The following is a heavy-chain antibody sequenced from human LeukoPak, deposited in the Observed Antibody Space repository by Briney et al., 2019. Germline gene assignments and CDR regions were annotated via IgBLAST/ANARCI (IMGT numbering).Heavy chain of an antibody. V-gene: IGHV4-34*01. CDR3: ARQRQRGGSGSYSTRYYYYYYMDV. Sequence: PSETLSLTCTVSGGSISSYYWSWIRQPPGKGLEWIGEINHSGSTNYNPSLKSRVTISVDTSKNQFSLKLSSVTAADTAVYYCARQRQRGGSGSYSTRYYYYYYMDVWGKGTTVTVSS. CDR1: GGSISSYY. D-gene: IGHD1-26*01. J-gene: IGHJ6*03. CDR2: INHSGST.